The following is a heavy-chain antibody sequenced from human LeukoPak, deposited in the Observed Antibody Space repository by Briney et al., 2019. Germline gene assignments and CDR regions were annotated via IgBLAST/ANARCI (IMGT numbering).Heavy chain of an antibody. V-gene: IGHV3-23*01. CDR2: LSGSGITT. J-gene: IGHJ4*01. CDR3: AKGIYSSGWSYFDY. CDR1: GFTFSSYA. Sequence: PGGSLRLSCAASGFTFSSYAMSWVRQAPGEGVEWVSTLSGSGITTYYADSVKGRFTISRDNSKNTLYLQMNTLRAEDSALYYCAKGIYSSGWSYFDYWGHGTLVTVSS. D-gene: IGHD6-19*01.